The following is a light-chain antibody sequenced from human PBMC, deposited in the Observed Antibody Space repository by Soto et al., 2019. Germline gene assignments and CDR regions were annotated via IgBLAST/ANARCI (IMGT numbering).Light chain of an antibody. Sequence: QSVLTQPPSASGSPGQSVTISCTGTSSDVGDYNYVSWYQQHPGKAPKLMIYEVSKRPSGVPDRFSGSKSGNTASLTVSGLQAEDDSCYYCNRYARTNKTLFGTGTNV. CDR1: SSDVGDYNY. J-gene: IGLJ1*01. CDR2: EVS. CDR3: NRYARTNKTL. V-gene: IGLV2-8*01.